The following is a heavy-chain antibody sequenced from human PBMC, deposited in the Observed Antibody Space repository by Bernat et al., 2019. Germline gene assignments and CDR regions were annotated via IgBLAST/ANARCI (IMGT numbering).Heavy chain of an antibody. CDR1: GDSISSSSYY. CDR3: ARQRAGGYYFDAFDI. CDR2: IYYSWST. J-gene: IGHJ3*02. D-gene: IGHD1-26*01. Sequence: QLQLQESGPGLVKPSETLSLTCTASGDSISSSSYYWGWIRQPPGKGLEWIGSIYYSWSTYYNPSLKSRVTISVDTSKNHFSLKLSSVSAADTAIYNCARQRAGGYYFDAFDIWGQGTMVTVSS. V-gene: IGHV4-39*01.